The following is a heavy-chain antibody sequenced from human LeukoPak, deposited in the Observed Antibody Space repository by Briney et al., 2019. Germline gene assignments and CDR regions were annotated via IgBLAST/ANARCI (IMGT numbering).Heavy chain of an antibody. CDR3: AKEGYYDSSGYSNFDY. J-gene: IGHJ4*02. Sequence: PGGSLRLSCAASGFTVSSNYMSWVRQAPGKGLEWVSVIYSGGSTYYADSVKGRFTISRDNSKNTLYLQMNSLRAEDTAVYYCAKEGYYDSSGYSNFDYWGQGTLVTVSS. CDR2: IYSGGST. V-gene: IGHV3-53*01. D-gene: IGHD3-22*01. CDR1: GFTVSSNY.